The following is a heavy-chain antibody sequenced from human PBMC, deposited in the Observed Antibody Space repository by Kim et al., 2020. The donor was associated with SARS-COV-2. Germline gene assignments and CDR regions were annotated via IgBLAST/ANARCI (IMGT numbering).Heavy chain of an antibody. J-gene: IGHJ4*02. D-gene: IGHD3-10*01. CDR3: AGGGSGSYYIYFDY. V-gene: IGHV3-30*04. CDR1: GFTFSSYA. Sequence: GGSLRLSCAASGFTFSSYAMHWVRQAPGKGLEWVAVISYDGSNKYYADSVKGRITITRDNSKNTQYLQMNSLRPEDTAVYYCAGGGSGSYYIYFDYWGQGTLVTVSS. CDR2: ISYDGSNK.